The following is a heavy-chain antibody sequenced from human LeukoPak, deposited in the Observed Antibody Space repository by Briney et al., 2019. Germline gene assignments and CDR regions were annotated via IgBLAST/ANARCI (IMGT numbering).Heavy chain of an antibody. Sequence: SETLSLTCIVSGGSISSYYWSWIRQPAGKGLEWIGRIYTSGSTNYNPSLKSRVTMSVDTSKNQFSLKLSSVTAADTAVYYCARDTYYYGSGSYGLDYWGQGTLVTVSS. J-gene: IGHJ4*02. V-gene: IGHV4-4*07. CDR2: IYTSGST. D-gene: IGHD3-10*01. CDR1: GGSISSYY. CDR3: ARDTYYYGSGSYGLDY.